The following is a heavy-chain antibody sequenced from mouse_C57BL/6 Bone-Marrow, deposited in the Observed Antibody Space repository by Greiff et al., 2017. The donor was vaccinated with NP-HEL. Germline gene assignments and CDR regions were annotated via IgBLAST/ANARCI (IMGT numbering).Heavy chain of an antibody. CDR2: IWSGGST. J-gene: IGHJ4*01. D-gene: IGHD1-1*01. V-gene: IGHV2-2*01. Sequence: VKLKESGPGLVQPSQSLSITCTVSGFSLTSYGVHWVRQSPGKGLEWLGVIWSGGSTDYTAAFISRLSISKDNSKSQVFFKMNSLQADDTAIYYCAKVITTVVAVDAMDYWGQGTSVTVSS. CDR1: GFSLTSYG. CDR3: AKVITTVVAVDAMDY.